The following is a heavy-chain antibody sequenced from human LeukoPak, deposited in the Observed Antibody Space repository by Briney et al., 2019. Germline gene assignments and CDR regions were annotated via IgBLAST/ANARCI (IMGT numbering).Heavy chain of an antibody. CDR3: ATGPSGYYYYGMDV. CDR1: GGSISSYY. J-gene: IGHJ6*04. D-gene: IGHD6-19*01. Sequence: SETLSLTCTVSGGSISSYYWSWIRQPPGKGLEWIGYIYYSGSTNYNPSLKSRVTISVDTSKNQFSLKLSSATAADTAVYYCATGPSGYYYYGMDVWGKGTTVTVSS. V-gene: IGHV4-59*01. CDR2: IYYSGST.